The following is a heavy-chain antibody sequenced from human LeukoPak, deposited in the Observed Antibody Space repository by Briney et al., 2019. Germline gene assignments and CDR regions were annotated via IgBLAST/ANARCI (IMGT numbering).Heavy chain of an antibody. CDR3: ARQRGSGCLDY. D-gene: IGHD6-19*01. V-gene: IGHV3-7*01. CDR2: IKQDGSET. Sequence: GGSLRLSCAASRFTLSNYWMSWVRQAPGKGLEWVANIKQDGSETYYVDSVKGRFTISRDNAKNSLSLQMNSLRAEDTAVYYCARQRGSGCLDYWGPGTLVTVSS. J-gene: IGHJ4*02. CDR1: RFTLSNYW.